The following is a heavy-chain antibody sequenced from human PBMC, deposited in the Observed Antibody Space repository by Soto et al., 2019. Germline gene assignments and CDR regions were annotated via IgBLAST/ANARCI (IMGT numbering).Heavy chain of an antibody. D-gene: IGHD3-9*01. CDR3: ARVDWGSFDY. CDR1: GSSLSGYY. Sequence: PSETLSLSCPVSGSSLSGYYWAWIRQPPGKGLEWIGNIFYTGSTDYNPSLKSRITMSLDTSRSHFSLKIRSVTTADTAVYYCARVDWGSFDYWGQGTLVTVSS. J-gene: IGHJ4*02. V-gene: IGHV4-59*01. CDR2: IFYTGST.